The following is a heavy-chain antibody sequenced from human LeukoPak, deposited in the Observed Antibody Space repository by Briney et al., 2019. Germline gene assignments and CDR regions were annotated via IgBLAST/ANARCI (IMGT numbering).Heavy chain of an antibody. V-gene: IGHV3-30-3*01. CDR3: ARDYHYGMDV. Sequence: GRSLRLSCAASGFTFSSYAMHWVRQAPGQGLEWVAVISYDGSNKYYADSVKGRFTISRDNSKNTLYLQMNSLRAEDTAVYYCARDYHYGMDVWGQGTTVTVSS. CDR1: GFTFSSYA. J-gene: IGHJ6*02. CDR2: ISYDGSNK.